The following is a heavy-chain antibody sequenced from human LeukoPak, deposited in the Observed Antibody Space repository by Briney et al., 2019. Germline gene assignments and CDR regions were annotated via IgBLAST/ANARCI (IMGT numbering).Heavy chain of an antibody. Sequence: GGSLRLSCAASGFTFSSYGMSWVRQAPGKGLEWVSAISGSGGSTYYADSVKGRFTISRDNAKNSLLLQMNSLRAEDTAVYYCARLEQLEREVFFDHWGQGTLVTVSS. CDR1: GFTFSSYG. D-gene: IGHD1-1*01. J-gene: IGHJ4*02. CDR2: ISGSGGST. V-gene: IGHV3-23*01. CDR3: ARLEQLEREVFFDH.